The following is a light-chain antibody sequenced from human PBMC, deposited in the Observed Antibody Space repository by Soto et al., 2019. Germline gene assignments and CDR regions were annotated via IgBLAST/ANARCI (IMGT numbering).Light chain of an antibody. J-gene: IGLJ1*01. CDR1: RSDVVAYNY. CDR3: RSFTSRFTFV. Sequence: QTALAQNASVSGSPGQTIAISCTGTRSDVVAYNYVFWYQQHPGKAPKLMISEVTNRPSGVSDRFSGYKYGNTASLTISGLQAQAEADYYCRSFTSRFTFVFGTATSVTVL. CDR2: EVT. V-gene: IGLV2-14*01.